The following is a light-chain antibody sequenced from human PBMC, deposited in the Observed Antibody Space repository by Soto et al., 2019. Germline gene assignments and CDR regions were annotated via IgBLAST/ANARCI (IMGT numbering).Light chain of an antibody. Sequence: EIVLTQSPATLSLSPGESATLSCRATRSVSSDLAWYHQKPGQAPRLLIYGASTRATGIPDRFSGSGSETDFTLTISSLQPEDFAVYYCQQDYNLPWTFGHGTKVDIK. CDR1: RSVSSD. CDR3: QQDYNLPWT. V-gene: IGKV3D-7*01. J-gene: IGKJ1*01. CDR2: GAS.